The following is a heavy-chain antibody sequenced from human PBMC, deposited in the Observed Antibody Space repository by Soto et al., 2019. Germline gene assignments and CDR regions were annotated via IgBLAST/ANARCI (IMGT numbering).Heavy chain of an antibody. J-gene: IGHJ4*02. V-gene: IGHV4-38-2*01. D-gene: IGHD5-12*01. CDR1: GYSISSGYY. CDR2: IYHSGST. Sequence: PSETLSLTCAVSGYSISSGYYWGWIRQPPGRGLEWIGSIYHSGSTYYNPSLKSRVTISVDTSKNQFSLKLSSVTAADTAVYYCARGGYSGYDLETDYWGQGTRVTVSS. CDR3: ARGGYSGYDLETDY.